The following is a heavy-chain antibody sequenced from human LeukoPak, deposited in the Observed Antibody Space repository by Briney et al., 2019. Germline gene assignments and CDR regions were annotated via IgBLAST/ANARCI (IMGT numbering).Heavy chain of an antibody. J-gene: IGHJ4*02. CDR2: IMSDGRST. Sequence: GGSLRLSCAASGFTFTTYGMHWVRQAPGKGLVWVSRIMSDGRSTYADSVKGRFTISRDTAKNTLYLQMNSLRAEDTAVYYCASSPGGVVVPAAMIWGQGTLVTVSS. V-gene: IGHV3-74*01. CDR3: ASSPGGVVVPAAMI. D-gene: IGHD2-2*01. CDR1: GFTFTTYG.